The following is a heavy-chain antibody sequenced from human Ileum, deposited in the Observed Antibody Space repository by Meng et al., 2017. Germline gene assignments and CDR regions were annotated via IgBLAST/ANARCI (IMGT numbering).Heavy chain of an antibody. J-gene: IGHJ5*02. CDR3: ARDSGWFDR. CDR1: GGSVSSGLYY. Sequence: QGPRPGSGPGLSRPSETLSLTCTVSGGSVSSGLYYWSWIRQPPGKGLEWIGYIYYSGSINYNPSLKSRVTISVDTSKNQFSLNLSSVTAADTAVYYCARDSGWFDRWGQGTLVTVSS. V-gene: IGHV4-61*01. CDR2: IYYSGSI.